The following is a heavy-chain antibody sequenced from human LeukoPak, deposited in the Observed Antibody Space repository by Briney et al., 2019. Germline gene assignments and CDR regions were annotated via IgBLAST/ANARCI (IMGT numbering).Heavy chain of an antibody. J-gene: IGHJ4*02. CDR2: IYWDDNK. V-gene: IGHV2-5*02. D-gene: IGHD2-15*01. CDR3: AHRREAPYCSGGSCYSLGSFDY. Sequence: SGPTLVNPTQTLTLTCTFSGFSLSTYGVGVGWIRQPPGKALEWLALIYWDDNKRYSPSLKSRLTITKDTSKDQVVLTMTNMDPVDTATYYCAHRREAPYCSGGSCYSLGSFDYWGQGTLVTVSS. CDR1: GFSLSTYGVG.